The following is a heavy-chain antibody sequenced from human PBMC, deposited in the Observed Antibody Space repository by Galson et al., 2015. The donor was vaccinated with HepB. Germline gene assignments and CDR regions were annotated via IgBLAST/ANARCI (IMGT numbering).Heavy chain of an antibody. CDR1: GFTFSSYG. Sequence: SLRLSCAASGFTFSSYGMHWVRQAPGKGLEWVAFIRYDGSNKYYADSVKGRFTISRDNSKNTLYLQMNSLRAEDTAVYYCAKDRSYRLLWFGELSDYWGQGTLVTVSS. J-gene: IGHJ4*02. V-gene: IGHV3-30*02. D-gene: IGHD3-10*01. CDR3: AKDRSYRLLWFGELSDY. CDR2: IRYDGSNK.